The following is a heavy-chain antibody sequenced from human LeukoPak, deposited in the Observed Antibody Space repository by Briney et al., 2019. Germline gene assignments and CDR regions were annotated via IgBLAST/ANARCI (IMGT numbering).Heavy chain of an antibody. D-gene: IGHD3-9*01. CDR2: ISAYNGNT. CDR3: ARAADYDILTGYYYYYYMDV. CDR1: GYTLTSYG. J-gene: IGHJ6*03. Sequence: ASVKVSCKASGYTLTSYGISWVRQAPGQGLEWMGCISAYNGNTNYAQKLQGRVTMTTDTSTSTAYMELRSLRSDDTAVYYCARAADYDILTGYYYYYYMDVWGKGTTVTVSS. V-gene: IGHV1-18*01.